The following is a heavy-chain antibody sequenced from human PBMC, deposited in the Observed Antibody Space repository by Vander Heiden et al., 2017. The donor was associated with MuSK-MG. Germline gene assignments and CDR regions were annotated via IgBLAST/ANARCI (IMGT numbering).Heavy chain of an antibody. V-gene: IGHV1-24*01. J-gene: IGHJ6*02. D-gene: IGHD2-15*01. CDR2: FDPEDGET. CDR1: GSTLTELS. Sequence: QVQLVQSGAEAKKPGASVKVSCQVSGSTLTELSMHVVRQAPGKGLEGMGGFDPEDGETIYAQKFQGRVTMTEDTSTDTAYMELSSLRSEDTAVYYCATDNPSLLIDPHYYGMDVWGQGTTVTVSS. CDR3: ATDNPSLLIDPHYYGMDV.